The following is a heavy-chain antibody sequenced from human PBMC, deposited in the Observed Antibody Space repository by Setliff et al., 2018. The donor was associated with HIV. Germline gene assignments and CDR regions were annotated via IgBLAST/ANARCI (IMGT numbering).Heavy chain of an antibody. V-gene: IGHV4-59*11. Sequence: PSETLSLTCTVSGDSISSHYWSWMRQPPGKGLEWIGSISYYASINYNPSLTSRVTVTRDTSKNQFSLQLHSVTAADTAVYYCARQSTVAAAGFDFWGQGTLVTVSP. CDR2: ISYYASI. CDR1: GDSISSHY. J-gene: IGHJ4*02. CDR3: ARQSTVAAAGFDF. D-gene: IGHD6-13*01.